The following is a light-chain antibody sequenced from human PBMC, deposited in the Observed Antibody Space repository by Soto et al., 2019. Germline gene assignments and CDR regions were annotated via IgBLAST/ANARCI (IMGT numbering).Light chain of an antibody. CDR1: QSVTNN. CDR3: QQYKNWPWT. J-gene: IGKJ1*01. V-gene: IGKV3-15*01. CDR2: GAS. Sequence: ERVMTHSPATLSVSPGERATLSCRASQSVTNNLAWYQQKPGQAPRLLIYGASTRATGVPARFSGSGFGTEFTLTISSLQSEDFALYYCQQYKNWPWTFGQGTKVDIK.